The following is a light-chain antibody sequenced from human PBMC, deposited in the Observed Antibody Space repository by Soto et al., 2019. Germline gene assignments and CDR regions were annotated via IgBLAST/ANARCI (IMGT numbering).Light chain of an antibody. J-gene: IGKJ1*01. CDR3: QQYNSYRWT. Sequence: DIQMTQSPSTLSASVGDRVTITCRASQIISSWLAWYQQKPGKAPKLLIYDASSLESGVPSRFSGCGPVTEFTLTICSLQPDDFATYYCQQYNSYRWTFGQGTKVEIK. CDR1: QIISSW. CDR2: DAS. V-gene: IGKV1-5*01.